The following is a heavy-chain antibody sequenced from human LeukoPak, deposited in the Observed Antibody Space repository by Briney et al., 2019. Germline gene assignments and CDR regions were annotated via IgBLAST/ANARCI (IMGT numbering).Heavy chain of an antibody. V-gene: IGHV4-4*07. D-gene: IGHD2-2*02. CDR3: ARDELSCSSTSCHNEVYYYMDV. CDR1: GGSISSYY. CDR2: IYTSGST. Sequence: SETLSLTCTVSGGSISSYYWSWIRQPAGKGLEWIGRIYTSGSTNYNPSLKSRVTMSVDTSKNQFSLKLSSVTAADTAVYYCARDELSCSSTSCHNEVYYYMDVWGKGTTVTVSS. J-gene: IGHJ6*03.